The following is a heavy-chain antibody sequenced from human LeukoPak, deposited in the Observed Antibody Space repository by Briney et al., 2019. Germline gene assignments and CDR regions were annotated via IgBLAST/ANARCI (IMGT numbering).Heavy chain of an antibody. D-gene: IGHD7-27*01. V-gene: IGHV4-34*01. CDR2: INHSGST. J-gene: IGHJ6*03. CDR1: GGSFSGYY. Sequence: SETLSLTCAVYGGSFSGYYWSWIRQPPGKGLEWIGEINHSGSTNYNPSLKSRVTISVDTSKNQFSLKLSSVTAADTAVYYCRGALLGYYYYYYMDVWGKGTTVTVSS. CDR3: RGALLGYYYYYYMDV.